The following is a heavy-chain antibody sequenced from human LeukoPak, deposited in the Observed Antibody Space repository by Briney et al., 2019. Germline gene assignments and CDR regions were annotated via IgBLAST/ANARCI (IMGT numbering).Heavy chain of an antibody. Sequence: GGSLRLPCAASGFTFSDYGIHWVRQAPGKGLEWLAVISYDGSDKYYADSVKGRFTISRDNSKNTLYLQMNSLRAEDTAVYYCAKDSFPYIEVLVAVHYSYYDMDVWGQGTTVTVSS. CDR2: ISYDGSDK. CDR3: AKDSFPYIEVLVAVHYSYYDMDV. V-gene: IGHV3-30*18. D-gene: IGHD2-15*01. J-gene: IGHJ6*02. CDR1: GFTFSDYG.